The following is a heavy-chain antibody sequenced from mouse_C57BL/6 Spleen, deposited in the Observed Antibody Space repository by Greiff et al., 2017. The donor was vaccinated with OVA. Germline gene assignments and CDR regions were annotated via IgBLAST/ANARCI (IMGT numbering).Heavy chain of an antibody. J-gene: IGHJ1*01. Sequence: VQLQQPGADLVKPGASVKLSCKASGYTFTTYWMHWVKQRPGQGLEWIGMIHPNSGSTNYNVKFKNKATLTVDKSSRTAYMQLSSLTSEHSAVYYCARGGAYYSDYVGWYFDVWGSGTTVTVSS. CDR3: ARGGAYYSDYVGWYFDV. V-gene: IGHV1-64*01. D-gene: IGHD2-5*01. CDR2: IHPNSGST. CDR1: GYTFTTYW.